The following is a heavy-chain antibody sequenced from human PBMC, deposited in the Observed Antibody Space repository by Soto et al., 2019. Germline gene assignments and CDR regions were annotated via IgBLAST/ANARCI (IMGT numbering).Heavy chain of an antibody. D-gene: IGHD4-17*01. Sequence: EVQLVESGGGLVQPGRSLRLSCVASGFIADDYAMHWVRQAPGKGLEWVSGISSNSATINYADSVKGRFAISRDNAKNFLFLPMNSLRPEDTAFYYCVKDMKWGGMTTIHYFDSWGQGTLVTVSS. V-gene: IGHV3-9*02. CDR2: ISSNSATI. CDR3: VKDMKWGGMTTIHYFDS. CDR1: GFIADDYA. J-gene: IGHJ4*02.